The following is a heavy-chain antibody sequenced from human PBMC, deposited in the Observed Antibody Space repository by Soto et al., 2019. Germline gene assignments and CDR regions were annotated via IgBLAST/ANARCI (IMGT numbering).Heavy chain of an antibody. Sequence: GASVKVSCKASGGTFSSYTISWVRQAPGQGLEWMGRIIPILGIANYAQKFQGRVTITADKSTSTAYMELSSLRSEDTAVYYCASISREYCSRGSCYFDYWGQGTLVADSP. D-gene: IGHD2-15*01. CDR2: IIPILGIA. V-gene: IGHV1-69*02. J-gene: IGHJ4*02. CDR1: GGTFSSYT. CDR3: ASISREYCSRGSCYFDY.